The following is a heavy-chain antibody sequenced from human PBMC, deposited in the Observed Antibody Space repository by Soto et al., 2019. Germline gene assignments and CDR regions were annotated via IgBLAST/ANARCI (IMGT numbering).Heavy chain of an antibody. CDR3: ARTIAAAGGRRYVGL. V-gene: IGHV3-11*05. J-gene: IGHJ2*01. CDR1: GFTFSDYY. Sequence: QVPLVESGGGLVKPGGSLRLSCAASGFTFSDYYMSWIRQAPGKGPEWISYINNSSSYTNYADSVKGRFTISRDNAKNSLYLQMNSLRAEDTAVYYCARTIAAAGGRRYVGLWGRGTLVTVS. CDR2: INNSSSYT. D-gene: IGHD6-13*01.